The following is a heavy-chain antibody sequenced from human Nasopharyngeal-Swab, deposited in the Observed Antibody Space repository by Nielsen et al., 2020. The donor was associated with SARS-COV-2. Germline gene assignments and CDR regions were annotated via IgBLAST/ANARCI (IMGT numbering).Heavy chain of an antibody. Sequence: SETLSLTCTVSGGSISSYYWSWIRQPPGKGLEWIGEINHSGSTNYNPSLKSRVTISVDTSKNQFSLKLSSVTAADTAAYYCARSPRGGFDPWGQGTLVTVSS. J-gene: IGHJ5*02. V-gene: IGHV4-34*01. D-gene: IGHD3-10*01. CDR1: GGSISSYY. CDR3: ARSPRGGFDP. CDR2: INHSGST.